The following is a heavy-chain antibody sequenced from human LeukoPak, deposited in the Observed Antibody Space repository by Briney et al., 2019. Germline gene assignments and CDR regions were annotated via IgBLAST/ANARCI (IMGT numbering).Heavy chain of an antibody. D-gene: IGHD5-18*01. CDR3: ASGKYRYGDNWFDP. CDR2: ISYDGSNK. V-gene: IGHV3-30*04. J-gene: IGHJ5*02. Sequence: GGSLRLSCAASGCTFSSYAMHGVRQAPGKGLEWVAVISYDGSNKYYADSVKGRFTISRDNSKNTLYLQMNSLRAEETAVYFCASGKYRYGDNWFDPWGQGTLVTVSS. CDR1: GCTFSSYA.